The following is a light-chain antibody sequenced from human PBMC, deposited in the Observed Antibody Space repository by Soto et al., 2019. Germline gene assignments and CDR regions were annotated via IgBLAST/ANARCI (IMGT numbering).Light chain of an antibody. J-gene: IGKJ1*01. CDR3: QQYGNSPKT. CDR2: GAS. CDR1: QSVSSSY. Sequence: EIVLTQSPGTLSLSPGERATLSFSASQSVSSSYLAWYQQKPGQAPRLLIFGASSRATGIPDRFSGSGSGTDFTLTITRLAREDFAVYYCQQYGNSPKTFGQGTKVDIK. V-gene: IGKV3-20*01.